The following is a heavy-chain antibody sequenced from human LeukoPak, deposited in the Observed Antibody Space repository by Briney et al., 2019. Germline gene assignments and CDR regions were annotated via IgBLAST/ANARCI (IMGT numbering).Heavy chain of an antibody. J-gene: IGHJ5*02. Sequence: GGSLRLSCAASGFTFSSYWMSWVRQAPGKGLEWVASIRQDGSEKYYVDSVKGRFTISRDNAKNSLYLQMNSLRAEDTALYYCARAPGEGWFDPWGQGTLVTVSS. D-gene: IGHD4-17*01. V-gene: IGHV3-7*01. CDR2: IRQDGSEK. CDR1: GFTFSSYW. CDR3: ARAPGEGWFDP.